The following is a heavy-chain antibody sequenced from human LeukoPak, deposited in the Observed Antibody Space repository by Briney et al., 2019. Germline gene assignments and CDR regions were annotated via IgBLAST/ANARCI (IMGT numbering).Heavy chain of an antibody. CDR2: ISGSGGST. V-gene: IGHV3-23*01. CDR1: GFTFSSYA. D-gene: IGHD2-2*01. Sequence: PGGSLRLSCAASGFTFSSYAMSWVRQAPGKGLEWVSAISGSGGSTYYADSVKGRFTISRDNSKNTLYLQMNSLRAEDTAVYYCAKDRDIGSTSRNFDYWGQGTLVTVSS. CDR3: AKDRDIGSTSRNFDY. J-gene: IGHJ4*02.